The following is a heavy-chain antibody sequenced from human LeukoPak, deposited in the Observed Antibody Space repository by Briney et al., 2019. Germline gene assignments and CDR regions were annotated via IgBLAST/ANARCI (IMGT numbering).Heavy chain of an antibody. V-gene: IGHV4-4*02. J-gene: IGHJ4*02. CDR3: SRENGAFSPFGY. CDR2: ISLTGLT. CDR1: GGSISNTNW. Sequence: SGTLSLTCGVSGGSISNTNWWSWVRQPPGQGLAWIGEISLTGLTHYNPSLDSRVTVSLDKSNNELSLNLTSVTAADTAVYYCSRENGAFSPFGYWGQGTLVTVLS. D-gene: IGHD2-8*01.